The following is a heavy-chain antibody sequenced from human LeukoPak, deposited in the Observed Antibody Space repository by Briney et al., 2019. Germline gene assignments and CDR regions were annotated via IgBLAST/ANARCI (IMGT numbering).Heavy chain of an antibody. V-gene: IGHV1-46*01. CDR2: VNPSGGST. CDR1: GYTFTSYY. Sequence: ASVKVSSKTSGYTFTSYYMHWVRQAPGQGLEWMGIVNPSGGSTSYAQKFQGRVTMTRDTSTSTVYMELSSLRSEDTAVYYCARPSSLHAGVGFGEISLDYWGQGTLVTVSS. D-gene: IGHD3-10*01. J-gene: IGHJ4*02. CDR3: ARPSSLHAGVGFGEISLDY.